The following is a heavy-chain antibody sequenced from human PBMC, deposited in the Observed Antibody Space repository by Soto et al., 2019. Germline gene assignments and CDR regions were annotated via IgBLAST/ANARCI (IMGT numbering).Heavy chain of an antibody. V-gene: IGHV4-39*01. CDR1: SGSINSSTYY. Sequence: SDTLCLTGTVSSGSINSSTYYWGWIRQPPGKGLEWVGSIYYSGSTNYNPSLKGRVTISVDTSKNQFSLKLSSVTAADTAVYYCARRPKSGSYYYYGMDVWAQGTTVTVSS. CDR3: ARRPKSGSYYYYGMDV. D-gene: IGHD1-26*01. CDR2: IYYSGST. J-gene: IGHJ6*02.